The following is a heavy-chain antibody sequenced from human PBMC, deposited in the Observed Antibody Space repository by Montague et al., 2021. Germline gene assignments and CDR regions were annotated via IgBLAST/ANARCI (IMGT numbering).Heavy chain of an antibody. Sequence: SETLSLTCTVSNATIGRSTSYLGWIRKHPGQGTESIGCIYYNGSTQLNTSPKSRVTISKDTSKSQFSLTLSSVTAAVTAIYYCARLYHYDRSIDPWGQGTLASVAS. D-gene: IGHD3-22*01. J-gene: IGHJ5*02. V-gene: IGHV4-39*01. CDR3: ARLYHYDRSIDP. CDR1: NATIGRSTSY. CDR2: IYYNGST.